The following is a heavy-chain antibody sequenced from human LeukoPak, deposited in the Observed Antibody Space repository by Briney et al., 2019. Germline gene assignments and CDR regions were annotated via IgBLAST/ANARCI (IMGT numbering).Heavy chain of an antibody. J-gene: IGHJ4*02. CDR2: IYYSGIA. D-gene: IGHD6-19*01. CDR1: SGSIGSSNYY. CDR3: ARQVNSMAGTHFDV. Sequence: SETLSLTCTVSSGSIGSSNYYWGWIRQPPGKGLEWIGSIYYSGIAYYNPTLKSRVTISVDASRSHFSLRLSSVTAADTAVYYCARQVNSMAGTHFDVWGLGTLVPVSS. V-gene: IGHV4-39*01.